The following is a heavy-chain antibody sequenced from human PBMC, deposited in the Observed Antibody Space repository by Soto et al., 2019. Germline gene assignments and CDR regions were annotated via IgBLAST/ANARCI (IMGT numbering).Heavy chain of an antibody. CDR3: AKDRGYDYGPTFHF. D-gene: IGHD5-18*01. J-gene: IGHJ4*01. Sequence: GGSLRLSCAASGFTFTNYAMTWVRQAPGKGLEWVPLISGSGGNTYYADSVKGRFTISRDNSKNTLYRQMNSLRAEDTAIYFCAKDRGYDYGPTFHFWGQGTLVTVSS. V-gene: IGHV3-23*01. CDR2: ISGSGGNT. CDR1: GFTFTNYA.